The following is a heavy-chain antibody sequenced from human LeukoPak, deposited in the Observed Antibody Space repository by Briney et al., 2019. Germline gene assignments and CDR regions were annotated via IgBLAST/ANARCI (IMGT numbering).Heavy chain of an antibody. CDR2: ISSSSTYI. V-gene: IGHV3-21*01. D-gene: IGHD6-13*01. Sequence: GGSLRLSCAASGFTFSSYSMNWVRQAPGKGLEWVSSISSSSTYIYYADSVKGRFTISRDNAKNSLYLQMNSLRAEDTAVYYCARESSRVGAFDIWGQGTMVTVSS. CDR1: GFTFSSYS. CDR3: ARESSRVGAFDI. J-gene: IGHJ3*02.